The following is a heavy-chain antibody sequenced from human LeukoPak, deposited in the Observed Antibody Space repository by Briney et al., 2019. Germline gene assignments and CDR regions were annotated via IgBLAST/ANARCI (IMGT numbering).Heavy chain of an antibody. J-gene: IGHJ4*02. Sequence: AGGSLRLSCAASGFTFSTYGMHWVRQAPGKGLEWVAVMSSDGSNKYCADSVKGRFTISRDNTKNTLYLQMNSLRAEDTAVYFCARSFTYGPDYWGQGTLVTVSS. CDR1: GFTFSTYG. CDR2: MSSDGSNK. CDR3: ARSFTYGPDY. D-gene: IGHD3-16*01. V-gene: IGHV3-30*03.